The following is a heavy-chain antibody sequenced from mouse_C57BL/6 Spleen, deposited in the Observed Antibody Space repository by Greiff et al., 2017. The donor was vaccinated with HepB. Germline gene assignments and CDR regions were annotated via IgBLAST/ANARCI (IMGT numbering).Heavy chain of an antibody. CDR2: IYPGDGDT. J-gene: IGHJ1*03. D-gene: IGHD4-1*01. CDR3: ARIGAGYWYFDV. Sequence: QVHVKQSGPELVKPGASVKISCKASGYAFSSSWMNWVKQRPGKGLEWIGRIYPGDGDTNYNGKFKGKATLTADKSSSTAYMQLSSLTSEDSAVYFCARIGAGYWYFDVWGTGTTVTVSS. V-gene: IGHV1-82*01. CDR1: GYAFSSSW.